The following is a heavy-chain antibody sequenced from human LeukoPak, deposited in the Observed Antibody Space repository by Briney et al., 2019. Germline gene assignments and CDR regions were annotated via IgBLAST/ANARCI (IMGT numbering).Heavy chain of an antibody. V-gene: IGHV3-33*01. CDR1: GFTFSSYG. CDR3: ARIKRGNYPDAGWVNFDY. J-gene: IGHJ4*02. D-gene: IGHD1-26*01. Sequence: PGGSLRLSCAASGFTFSSYGMHWVRQAPGKGLEWVAVIWYDGSNKYYADSVKGRFTISRDNSKNTLYLQMNSLRSEDTAVYYCARIKRGNYPDAGWVNFDYWGQGTLVTVSS. CDR2: IWYDGSNK.